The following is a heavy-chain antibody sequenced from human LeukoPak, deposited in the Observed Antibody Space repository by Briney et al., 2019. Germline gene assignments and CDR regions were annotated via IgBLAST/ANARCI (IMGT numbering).Heavy chain of an antibody. CDR3: ARDISGTYD. CDR2: VYYNGDT. V-gene: IGHV4-59*02. J-gene: IGHJ4*02. Sequence: SETLSLTCTVSGGSVRSYYWHWIRQPPGKGLEWIGDVYYNGDTNNNPSLKSRVTIGLDTSKNQFSLKLKSVTAADTAVYYCARDISGTYDWGPGILVTVSS. D-gene: IGHD1-7*01. CDR1: GGSVRSYY.